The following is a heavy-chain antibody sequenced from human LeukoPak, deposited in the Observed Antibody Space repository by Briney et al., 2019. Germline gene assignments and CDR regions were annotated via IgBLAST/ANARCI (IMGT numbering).Heavy chain of an antibody. Sequence: GGSLRLSCAASGFTFSSYSMNWVRQAPGKGLEWVSSISSSSSYIYYADSVKGRFTISRDNAKNSLYLQMNSLRAEDTAVYYCARVAFGGVIVMENYYYMDVWGKGTTVTVSS. J-gene: IGHJ6*03. CDR2: ISSSSSYI. V-gene: IGHV3-21*04. D-gene: IGHD3-16*02. CDR3: ARVAFGGVIVMENYYYMDV. CDR1: GFTFSSYS.